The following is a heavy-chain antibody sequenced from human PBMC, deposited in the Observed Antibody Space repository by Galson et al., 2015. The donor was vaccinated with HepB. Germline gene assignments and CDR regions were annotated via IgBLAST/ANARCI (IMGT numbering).Heavy chain of an antibody. D-gene: IGHD6-6*01. Sequence: SLRLSCAASGFTFTNAWMSWVRQAPGKGLDWVGRFKGKADGGTIDYAAPVKGRFIISRDDSRNMLYLQMNSLKTEDTAVYFCTTDRGIAVRPLFDYWGQGTLVTVSS. V-gene: IGHV3-15*01. CDR3: TTDRGIAVRPLFDY. CDR1: GFTFTNAW. J-gene: IGHJ4*02. CDR2: FKGKADGGTI.